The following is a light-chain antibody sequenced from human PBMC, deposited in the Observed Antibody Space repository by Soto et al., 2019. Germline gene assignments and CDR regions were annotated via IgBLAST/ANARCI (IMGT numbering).Light chain of an antibody. CDR2: GAS. Sequence: EIVLTQSPGTLSLSPGKRATLSCRASQSVRSNYLAWYQQKPGQAPRLLIYGASSRATGIPDRFSGTGSGTDFTLTISRLEPEDFAVYYCQQYGGSPYTFGQGTKLEIK. CDR3: QQYGGSPYT. J-gene: IGKJ2*01. CDR1: QSVRSNY. V-gene: IGKV3-20*01.